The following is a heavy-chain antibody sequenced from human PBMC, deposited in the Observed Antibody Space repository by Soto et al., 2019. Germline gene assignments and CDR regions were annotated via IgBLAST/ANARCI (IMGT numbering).Heavy chain of an antibody. J-gene: IGHJ4*02. D-gene: IGHD2-2*01. CDR1: GYTFTGYY. CDR2: INPNSGGT. CDR3: ARDPQSVVQAASSHIPFDY. V-gene: IGHV1-2*02. Sequence: ASVKVSCKASGYTFTGYYMHWVRQAPGQGLEWMGWINPNSGGTNYAQKFQGRVTMTRDTSISTAYMELSRLRSDDTAVYYCARDPQSVVQAASSHIPFDYWGQGTLVTVSS.